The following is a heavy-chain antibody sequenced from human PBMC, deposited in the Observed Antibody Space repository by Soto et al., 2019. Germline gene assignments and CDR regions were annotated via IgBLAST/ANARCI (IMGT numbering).Heavy chain of an antibody. D-gene: IGHD3-3*01. CDR2: INPATGAA. Sequence: QLHLVQSGAVVKKPGASVTVSCSASGYPVTAYYMHWVRQAPGRGLEWMGGINPATGAAKYTQTFQGRVTMTRDTSTSTVFMEMNGLTSEDTAVFYCASGGGVGVAGSAAFDMWGQGTLVTVSS. CDR3: ASGGGVGVAGSAAFDM. V-gene: IGHV1-2*02. CDR1: GYPVTAYY. J-gene: IGHJ3*02.